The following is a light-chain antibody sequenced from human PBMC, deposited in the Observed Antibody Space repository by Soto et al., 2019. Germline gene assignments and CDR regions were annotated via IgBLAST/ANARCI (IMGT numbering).Light chain of an antibody. V-gene: IGLV2-14*03. CDR1: SSDVGAYNY. J-gene: IGLJ1*01. Sequence: QSALTQPASVSGSPGQSITISCAGTSSDVGAYNYVSWYQQHPGNAPKLVIYDVTNRPSGVSNRFSGSKSGNTASLTISGLQAEDEADYYCSSYTSSSTYVFGTATKRTVL. CDR3: SSYTSSSTYV. CDR2: DVT.